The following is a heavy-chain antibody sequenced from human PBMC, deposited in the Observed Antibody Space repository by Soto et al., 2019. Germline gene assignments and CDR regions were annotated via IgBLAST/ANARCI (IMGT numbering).Heavy chain of an antibody. V-gene: IGHV1-69*01. D-gene: IGHD6-19*01. J-gene: IGHJ3*02. CDR2: IIPVFGTA. Sequence: QVPLVQSGAEVKKPGSSVKVSCKASGGTFSSSTVNWVRQAPGQGLEWMGGIIPVFGTANYAQKFQGRLTITAAESTGTAYMELSSLRSEDTAVYYCARDSVGGRGWGAFDIWGQGTMVTVSS. CDR3: ARDSVGGRGWGAFDI. CDR1: GGTFSSST.